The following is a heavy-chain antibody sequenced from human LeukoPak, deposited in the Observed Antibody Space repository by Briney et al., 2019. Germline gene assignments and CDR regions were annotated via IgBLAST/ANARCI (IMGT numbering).Heavy chain of an antibody. V-gene: IGHV1-2*02. J-gene: IGHJ3*02. Sequence: ASVKVSCKASGYTFTGYYMHWVRQAPGQGLEWMGWINPNSGGTNYAQKFQGRVTMTRDTSISTAYMELSRLRSDDTAVYYCARASEYYYDRARGAFDIWGQGIMVTVSS. D-gene: IGHD3-22*01. CDR3: ARASEYYYDRARGAFDI. CDR1: GYTFTGYY. CDR2: INPNSGGT.